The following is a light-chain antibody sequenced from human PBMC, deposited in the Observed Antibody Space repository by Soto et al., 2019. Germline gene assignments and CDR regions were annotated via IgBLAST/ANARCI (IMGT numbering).Light chain of an antibody. J-gene: IGKJ5*01. CDR3: QQYCGSPIT. V-gene: IGKV3-20*01. CDR1: QSVTTR. CDR2: GAS. Sequence: PGGKATLSSRASQSVTTRLAWYQQKPGQPPRLLSSGASVRASGVPVRISGSGSGTDFTLTISRLESGDLSLYYCQQYCGSPITFGLGTRLEIK.